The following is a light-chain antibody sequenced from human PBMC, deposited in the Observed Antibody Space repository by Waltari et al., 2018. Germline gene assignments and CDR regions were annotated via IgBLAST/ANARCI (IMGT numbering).Light chain of an antibody. V-gene: IGKV3D-15*03. CDR2: SAS. J-gene: IGKJ1*01. CDR3: QQYDAWPPWT. Sequence: EIVMPQSPATLSVSPGERATLSCRASPRSSRDLDCYQQKPGQAPRLLIYSASMRATGVPFRFSGSGSGTEFTLTISNIQSEDFAVYYCQQYDAWPPWTFGQGTKVEF. CDR1: PRSSRD.